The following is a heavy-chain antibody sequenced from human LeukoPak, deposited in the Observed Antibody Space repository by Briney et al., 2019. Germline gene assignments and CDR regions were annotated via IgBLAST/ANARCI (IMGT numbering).Heavy chain of an antibody. CDR2: ISGFNGNA. V-gene: IGHV1-18*01. CDR3: ARDERSAAAGSAYYLDS. D-gene: IGHD6-13*01. CDR1: GYSFTNCG. Sequence: ASVKVSCKASGYSFTNCGISWVRQAPGQGLEWMGWISGFNGNANFAPKLQDRVTLTTDASTSTAYMELRSLRSDDTAVYLCARDERSAAAGSAYYLDSWGQGTLVTVSS. J-gene: IGHJ4*02.